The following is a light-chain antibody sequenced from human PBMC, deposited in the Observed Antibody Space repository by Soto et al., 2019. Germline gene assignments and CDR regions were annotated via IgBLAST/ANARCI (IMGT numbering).Light chain of an antibody. CDR2: EVS. J-gene: IGLJ1*01. CDR3: NSFTTSSTYV. V-gene: IGLV2-18*02. CDR1: SSDIGTYNR. Sequence: QSVLTQPASVSGSPGQSITISCTGTSSDIGTYNRVSWYQQPPGTAPKLIIYEVSNRPSGVPDRFSGSRSGNTASLTISGLQAEDEADYYCNSFTTSSTYVFGPGTKVTVL.